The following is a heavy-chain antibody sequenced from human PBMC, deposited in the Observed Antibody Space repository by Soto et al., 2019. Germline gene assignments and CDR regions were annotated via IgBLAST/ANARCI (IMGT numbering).Heavy chain of an antibody. Sequence: EVQLVESGGGLVQPGGSLKLSCVASGFSFSDSAMHWVRQASGKGLEWVGRIRIKTNNYATTDGVSVKGRVTISRDDSKNTAYLQMNSLKTEDTAVYYCMTRIGGGYWGQGTLVTVSS. V-gene: IGHV3-73*02. D-gene: IGHD2-15*01. J-gene: IGHJ4*02. CDR1: GFSFSDSA. CDR2: IRIKTNNYAT. CDR3: MTRIGGGY.